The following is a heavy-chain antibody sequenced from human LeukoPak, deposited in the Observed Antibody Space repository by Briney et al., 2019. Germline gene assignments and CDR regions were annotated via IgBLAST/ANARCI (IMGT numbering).Heavy chain of an antibody. V-gene: IGHV1-2*02. CDR1: GYTFTGYY. Sequence: ASVKVSCKASGYTFTGYYMHWVRQAPGKGLEWMGWINPNSGGTNYAQKFQGRVTMTRNTSISTAYMELSSLRSEDTAVYYCARQGYYYGSGSRNWFDPWVQGTLVTVSP. D-gene: IGHD3-10*01. J-gene: IGHJ5*02. CDR3: ARQGYYYGSGSRNWFDP. CDR2: INPNSGGT.